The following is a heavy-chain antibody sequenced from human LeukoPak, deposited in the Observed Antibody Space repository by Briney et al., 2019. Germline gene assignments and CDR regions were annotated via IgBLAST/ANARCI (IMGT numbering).Heavy chain of an antibody. V-gene: IGHV4-59*01. Sequence: SETLSLTRTVSGGSISSYYWSWIRQPPGRGLEWIGYVFYSGSTNYNPSLKSRVTVSVDTSKNQFSLKLSSVTAADTAVYYCAREGAGAHYFDYWGQGTLVTVSS. CDR2: VFYSGST. CDR1: GGSISSYY. CDR3: AREGAGAHYFDY. J-gene: IGHJ4*02. D-gene: IGHD1-26*01.